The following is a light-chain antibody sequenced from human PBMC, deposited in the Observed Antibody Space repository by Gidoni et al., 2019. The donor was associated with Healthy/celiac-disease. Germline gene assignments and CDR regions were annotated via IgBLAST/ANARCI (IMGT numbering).Light chain of an antibody. J-gene: IGLJ2*01. CDR2: EGS. CDR1: SSDVGSYNL. V-gene: IGLV2-23*01. Sequence: QSALTQHASVSGSPGQSLTISCTGTSSDVGSYNLVSWYQQHPGKAPKLMIYEGSKRPSGVSNRFSGSKSGNTASLTISGLQAEDEADYYCCSYAGSVVFGGGTKLTVL. CDR3: CSYAGSVV.